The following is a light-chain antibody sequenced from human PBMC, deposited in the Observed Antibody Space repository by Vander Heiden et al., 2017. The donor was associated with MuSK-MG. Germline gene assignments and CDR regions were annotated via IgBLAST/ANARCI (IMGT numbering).Light chain of an antibody. CDR1: NFGDKS. CDR2: DNT. J-gene: IGLJ3*02. Sequence: SSVLTQPPSVSVAPGHPATLTCGGHNFGDKSVPWDRQRTGQAPLLVVYDNTDRPAGIPERYSGSKFGNTATLTVSRGEVGDEADYCCQVWDGSSHHWVFGGGTKLTVL. V-gene: IGLV3-21*02. CDR3: QVWDGSSHHWV.